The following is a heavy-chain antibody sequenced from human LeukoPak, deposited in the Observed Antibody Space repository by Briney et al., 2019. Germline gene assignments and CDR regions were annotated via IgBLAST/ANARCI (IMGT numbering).Heavy chain of an antibody. V-gene: IGHV4-59*12. J-gene: IGHJ4*02. Sequence: PSETLSLTCTVSGGSIRNYYWSWVRQPPGKGLEWIGYIYFTGTTNYNPSLKSRVTISVDKSKNQFSLKLSSVTGADTAVYYCTRRAYGDLFDYWGQGTLVTVAS. CDR2: IYFTGTT. D-gene: IGHD4-17*01. CDR3: TRRAYGDLFDY. CDR1: GGSIRNYY.